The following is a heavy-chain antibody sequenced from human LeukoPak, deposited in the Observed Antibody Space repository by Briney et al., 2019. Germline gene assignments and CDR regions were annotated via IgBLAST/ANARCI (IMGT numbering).Heavy chain of an antibody. CDR2: FYYSGTT. CDR1: GGFISSSSYY. CDR3: ARDLVQLERQGMDV. D-gene: IGHD1-1*01. J-gene: IGHJ6*02. V-gene: IGHV4-39*07. Sequence: SETLSLTCTVSGGFISSSSYYWGWIRQPPGKGLEWIGSFYYSGTTHYNPSLKSRVTISVDTSKNQFSLKLSSVTAADTAVYYCARDLVQLERQGMDVWGQGTTVTVSS.